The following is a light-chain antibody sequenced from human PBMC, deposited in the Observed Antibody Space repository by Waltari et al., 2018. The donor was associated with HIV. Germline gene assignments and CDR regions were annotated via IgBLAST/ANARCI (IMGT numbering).Light chain of an antibody. CDR2: SNA. CDR1: SSNIRSNT. CDR3: AAWDDSLNGWV. V-gene: IGLV1-44*01. Sequence: QSVLTQPPSASGTPGQRVTIPCSGSSSNIRSNTVSWSQQLPGTAPKLLIYSNAQRPSGVPDRFSGSKSGTSASLAISGLQSEDEADYYCAAWDDSLNGWVFGGGTKLTVL. J-gene: IGLJ3*02.